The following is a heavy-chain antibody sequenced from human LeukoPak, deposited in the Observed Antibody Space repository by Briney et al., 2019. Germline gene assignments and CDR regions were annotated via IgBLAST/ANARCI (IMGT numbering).Heavy chain of an antibody. CDR2: MNPNSGNT. Sequence: ASVKVSCKASGYTFTSYDINWVRQATGQGLEWMGWMNPNSGNTGYAQKFQGRVTMTRNTSISTAYMELSSLRSEDTAVYYCARDRTALDSGYGDYYGMDVWAKGPRSPSP. J-gene: IGHJ6*02. CDR1: GYTFTSYD. V-gene: IGHV1-8*01. D-gene: IGHD5-12*01. CDR3: ARDRTALDSGYGDYYGMDV.